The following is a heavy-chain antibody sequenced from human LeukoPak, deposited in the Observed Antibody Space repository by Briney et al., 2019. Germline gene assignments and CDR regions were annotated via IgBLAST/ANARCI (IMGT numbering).Heavy chain of an antibody. CDR1: GYSFTSYW. CDR3: ARHGCSSTSCFVI. V-gene: IGHV5-51*01. D-gene: IGHD2-2*01. Sequence: GESLKISCKGSGYSFTSYWIGWVRQMPGKGLEWMGIIYPGDSDTRYSPTFQGQVTISADKSISTAYLQWSSLKASDTAMYYCARHGCSSTSCFVIWGQGTMVTVSS. CDR2: IYPGDSDT. J-gene: IGHJ3*02.